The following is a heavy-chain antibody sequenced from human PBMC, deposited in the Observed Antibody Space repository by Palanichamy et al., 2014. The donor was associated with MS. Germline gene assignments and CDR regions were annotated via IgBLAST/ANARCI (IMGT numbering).Heavy chain of an antibody. CDR1: GGSFSGYY. D-gene: IGHD6-6*01. V-gene: IGHV4-34*02. CDR3: ATLISSSGLDY. Sequence: QVQLQQWGAGLLEPSETLSLTCAVYGGSFSGYYWSWIRQPPGKGLEWIGEINHIGSTHYNPSLKSRVTMSLDTSKNQFSLRLSSVTAADTAVYYCATLISSSGLDYWGQGTLVTVSS. J-gene: IGHJ4*02. CDR2: INHIGST.